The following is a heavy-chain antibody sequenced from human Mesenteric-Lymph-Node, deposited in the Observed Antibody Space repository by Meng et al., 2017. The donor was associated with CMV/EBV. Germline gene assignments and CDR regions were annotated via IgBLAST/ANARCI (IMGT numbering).Heavy chain of an antibody. CDR2: IYSTGST. Sequence: SETLSLTCTVSGGSISGFYWSLVRQPPGGGLEWIAYIYSTGSTNYNPSLKSRVTISLDTSKNQFSLKLTSMTAADTAVYYCARDGGTQVFDYWGQGTLVTVSS. CDR1: GGSISGFY. J-gene: IGHJ4*02. CDR3: ARDGGTQVFDY. V-gene: IGHV4-59*01. D-gene: IGHD3-16*01.